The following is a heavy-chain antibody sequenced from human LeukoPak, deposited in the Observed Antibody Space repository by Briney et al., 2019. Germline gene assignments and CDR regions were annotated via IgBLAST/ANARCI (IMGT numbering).Heavy chain of an antibody. Sequence: QSGGSLRLSCAASGFTFSSYGMHWVRQAPGKGLEWVAVISYDGSNKYYADSVKGRFTISRDNSKNTLYLQMNSLRAEDTAVYYCAKGVACRRGSCYWDWFYPWGQGTLVTVSS. CDR3: AKGVACRRGSCYWDWFYP. D-gene: IGHD2-15*01. CDR1: GFTFSSYG. V-gene: IGHV3-30*18. CDR2: ISYDGSNK. J-gene: IGHJ5*02.